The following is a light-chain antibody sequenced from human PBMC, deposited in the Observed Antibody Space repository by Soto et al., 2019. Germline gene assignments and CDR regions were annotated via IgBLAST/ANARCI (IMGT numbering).Light chain of an antibody. CDR1: SSDIGGYNY. CDR2: DVS. CDR3: CSYVGRNTYV. Sequence: QSALTQPASVSGSPGQSITISCTGTSSDIGGYNYVSWYQQYPAKAPKLIIFDVSKRPSGVPNRFSGSKSGNTASLTISGLRAEDEADYYCCSYVGRNTYVFGTGTKLTVL. J-gene: IGLJ1*01. V-gene: IGLV2-14*03.